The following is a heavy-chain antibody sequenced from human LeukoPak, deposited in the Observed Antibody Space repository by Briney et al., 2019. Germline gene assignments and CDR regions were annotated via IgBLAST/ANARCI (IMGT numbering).Heavy chain of an antibody. V-gene: IGHV3-21*01. CDR2: ISSSSSYI. J-gene: IGHJ4*02. CDR1: GFTFSSYS. D-gene: IGHD2-15*01. Sequence: GGSLRLSCAASGFTFSSYSMNWVRQAPGKGLEWVSSISSSSSYIYYADSVKGRFTISRDNAKNSLYLQMSSLRAEDTAVYYCARTVVVAAPYFDYWGQGTLVTVSS. CDR3: ARTVVVAAPYFDY.